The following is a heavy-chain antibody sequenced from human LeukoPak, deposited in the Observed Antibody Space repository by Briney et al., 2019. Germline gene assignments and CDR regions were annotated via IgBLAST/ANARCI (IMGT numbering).Heavy chain of an antibody. CDR1: GFTFSSYS. D-gene: IGHD2-2*01. CDR2: ISSSSSSI. J-gene: IGHJ4*02. V-gene: IGHV3-48*01. CDR3: ASGVSSTSCYVDY. Sequence: GGSLRLSCAASGFTFSSYSMNWVRQAPGKGLEWVSYISSSSSSINYADSVKGRFTISRDNAKNSLYLQMDSLRAEDTAVYYCASGVSSTSCYVDYWGQGTLVTVSS.